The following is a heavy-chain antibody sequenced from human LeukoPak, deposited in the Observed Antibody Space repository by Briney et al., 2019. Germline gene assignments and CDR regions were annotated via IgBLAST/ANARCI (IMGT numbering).Heavy chain of an antibody. D-gene: IGHD6-13*01. CDR3: ARAASSWSLGY. V-gene: IGHV4-59*01. Sequence: PSETLSLTCTVSGVSISSYYWSWIRQPPGKGLEWIGYIYYSGSTNYSPSLKGRVTISVDTSKNQFSLKLSSVTAADTAVYYCARAASSWSLGYWGQGTLVTVSS. J-gene: IGHJ4*02. CDR2: IYYSGST. CDR1: GVSISSYY.